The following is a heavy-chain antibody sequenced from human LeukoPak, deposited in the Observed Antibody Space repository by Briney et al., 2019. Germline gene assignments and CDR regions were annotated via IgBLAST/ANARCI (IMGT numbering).Heavy chain of an antibody. CDR1: GFNFSDYY. D-gene: IGHD2-2*01. CDR2: ISNSSGTK. CDR3: ARAGMIVVVPSYFDY. Sequence: GGSLRLSCAASGFNFSDYYMSWIRQVPGKGLEWVAYISNSSGTKYYPASVKGRFTISRDNAKNSLYLQMNSLRAEDTAVYYCARAGMIVVVPSYFDYWGQGTLVTVSS. J-gene: IGHJ4*02. V-gene: IGHV3-11*04.